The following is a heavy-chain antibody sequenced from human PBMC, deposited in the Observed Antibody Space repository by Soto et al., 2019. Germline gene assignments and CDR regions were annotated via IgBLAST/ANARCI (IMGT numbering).Heavy chain of an antibody. Sequence: PSETLSLTCAVSGGSISSGGYSWSWIRQPPGKGLEWIGYIYHSGSTYYNPSLKSRVTISVDRSKNQFSLKLSSVTAADTAVYYCARRGPLTGYVLDYYYGMDVWGQGTTVTVSS. D-gene: IGHD3-9*01. CDR1: GGSISSGGYS. J-gene: IGHJ6*02. V-gene: IGHV4-30-2*01. CDR3: ARRGPLTGYVLDYYYGMDV. CDR2: IYHSGST.